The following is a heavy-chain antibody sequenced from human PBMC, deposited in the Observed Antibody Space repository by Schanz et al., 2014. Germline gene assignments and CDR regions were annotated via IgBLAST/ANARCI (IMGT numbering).Heavy chain of an antibody. D-gene: IGHD3-10*01. V-gene: IGHV3-23*01. CDR3: AKDGRGGSGSYSADGDRAA. CDR1: GFSFGNYG. J-gene: IGHJ6*02. CDR2: FDAHDGRA. Sequence: EVQLLESGGGLVQPGGSLRLSCEASGFSFGNYGMSWVRQAPGKGLEWVSGFDAHDGRAYYADSAKGRFTISRDNSKSRLYVERNSLRAEETAVYYCAKDGRGGSGSYSADGDRAAGGQGTTVTVSS.